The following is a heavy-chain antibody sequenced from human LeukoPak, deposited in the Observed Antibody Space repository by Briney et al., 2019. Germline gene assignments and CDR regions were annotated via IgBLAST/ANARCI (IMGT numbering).Heavy chain of an antibody. Sequence: GGSLRLSCAASGFTFSSYWMSWVRQAPGKGLECVANIKQDGSEKYYVDSVKGRFTISRDNAKNSLYLQMNSLRAEDTAVYYCARGRISGWYSNNYFDYWGQGTLVTVSS. CDR3: ARGRISGWYSNNYFDY. D-gene: IGHD6-19*01. CDR1: GFTFSSYW. J-gene: IGHJ4*02. V-gene: IGHV3-7*01. CDR2: IKQDGSEK.